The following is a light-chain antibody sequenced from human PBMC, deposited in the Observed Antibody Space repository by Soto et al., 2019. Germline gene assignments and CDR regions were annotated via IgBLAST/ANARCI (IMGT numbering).Light chain of an antibody. Sequence: DIQMTQSPSSLSASVGDIVTITCRASQSISSYLNWYQQKPGKAPKLLIYAASSLQSGVPQRFSGSGSGTEFTLTISSLQPDDFATYYCQHYNSYSEAFGQGTTVDIK. J-gene: IGKJ1*01. V-gene: IGKV1-39*01. CDR2: AAS. CDR1: QSISSY. CDR3: QHYNSYSEA.